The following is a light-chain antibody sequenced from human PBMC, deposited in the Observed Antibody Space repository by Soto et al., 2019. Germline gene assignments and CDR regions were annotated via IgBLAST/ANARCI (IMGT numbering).Light chain of an antibody. CDR1: QSISSW. V-gene: IGKV1-5*01. J-gene: IGKJ1*01. CDR3: QHYNSYSEA. Sequence: DIQITQSPSTLSASVGDRVTTTFRASQSISSWLAWYQQKPGKAPKLLIYDASSLESGVPSRFSGSGSGTDFTLTINSLQPEDFATYYCQHYNSYSEAFGQGTKVDIK. CDR2: DAS.